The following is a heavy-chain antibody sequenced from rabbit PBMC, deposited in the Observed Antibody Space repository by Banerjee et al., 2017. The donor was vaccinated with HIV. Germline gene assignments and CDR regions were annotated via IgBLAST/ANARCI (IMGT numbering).Heavy chain of an antibody. CDR1: GFSFSSSYY. V-gene: IGHV1S45*01. D-gene: IGHD8-1*01. Sequence: QEQLVESGGGLVQPEGSLTLTCTASGFSFSSSYYMCWVRQAPGKGLEWIACIYTGSSGSTYYASWAKGRFTISKTSSTTVTLQMTSLTAADTATYFCARGGASGSNNYRYGMDLWGQGTLVTVS. CDR3: ARGGASGSNNYRYGMDL. J-gene: IGHJ3*01. CDR2: IYTGSSGST.